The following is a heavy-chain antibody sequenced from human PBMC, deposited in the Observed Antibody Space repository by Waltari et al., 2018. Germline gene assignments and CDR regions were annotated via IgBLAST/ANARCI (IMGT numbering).Heavy chain of an antibody. D-gene: IGHD6-13*01. Sequence: EVQLVQSGAEVKKPGATVKIPCKASGYTSTAYHIHWVQQAPGKGLEWMGRVDPEDGETIYAEKFQGRVTITADTSTDTAYMELSSLRSEDTAVYYCATGPGYSIFYWGQGTLVTVSS. V-gene: IGHV1-69-2*01. CDR2: VDPEDGET. CDR3: ATGPGYSIFY. CDR1: GYTSTAYH. J-gene: IGHJ4*02.